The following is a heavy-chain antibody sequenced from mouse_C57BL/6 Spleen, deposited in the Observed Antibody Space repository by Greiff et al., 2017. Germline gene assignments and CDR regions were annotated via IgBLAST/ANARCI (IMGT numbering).Heavy chain of an antibody. J-gene: IGHJ1*03. V-gene: IGHV1-69*01. Sequence: QVQLQQPGAELVMPGASVKLSCKASGYTFTSYWMHWVKQRPGQGLEWIGEIDPSDSYTNYNQKFKGKSTLTVDKSSSTAYMQLSSLTSEDSAVYYCARSYDYEWYFDVWGTGPTVTVSS. D-gene: IGHD2-4*01. CDR1: GYTFTSYW. CDR2: IDPSDSYT. CDR3: ARSYDYEWYFDV.